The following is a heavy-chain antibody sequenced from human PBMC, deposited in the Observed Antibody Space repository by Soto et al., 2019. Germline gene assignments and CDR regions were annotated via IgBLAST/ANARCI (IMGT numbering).Heavy chain of an antibody. V-gene: IGHV1-2*04. CDR1: GYTFTGYY. Sequence: GASVKVSCKASGYTFTGYYIHWVRQAPGQGLEWMGWINPNSGGTNYAQKFQGWVTMTRDTSISTAYMELSRLTSDDTAVYYCARGHIVVVTAGLGFQHWGQGTLVTVSS. D-gene: IGHD2-21*02. J-gene: IGHJ1*01. CDR2: INPNSGGT. CDR3: ARGHIVVVTAGLGFQH.